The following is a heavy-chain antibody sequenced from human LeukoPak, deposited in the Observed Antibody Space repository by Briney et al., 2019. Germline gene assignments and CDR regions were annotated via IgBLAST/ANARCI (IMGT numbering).Heavy chain of an antibody. CDR2: IDPSGGST. J-gene: IGHJ6*03. V-gene: IGHV1-46*01. CDR3: ARDQGFRGLYYFMDV. Sequence: GASVTVSCKASGYIFTSYYLHWVRQAPGQGLEWMGVIDPSGGSTSYSQKSQGRVTMTRDTSTGTVYMELSSLRSEDTAVYYCARDQGFRGLYYFMDVWGKGTTVTVSS. D-gene: IGHD3-16*01. CDR1: GYIFTSYY.